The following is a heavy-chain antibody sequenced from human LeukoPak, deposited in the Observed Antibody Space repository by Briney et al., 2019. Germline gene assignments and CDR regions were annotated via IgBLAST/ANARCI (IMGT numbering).Heavy chain of an antibody. CDR2: IYYSGST. V-gene: IGHV4-59*01. D-gene: IGHD3-22*01. Sequence: SETLSLTCTVSGGSISSYYWSWIRQPPGKGLEWIGYIYYSGSTSYNPSLKSRVTISVDTSKNQFSLKLSSVTAADTAVYYCARAEYYYDSSGYYAAYYYVMDVWGQGTTVTVSS. J-gene: IGHJ6*02. CDR3: ARAEYYYDSSGYYAAYYYVMDV. CDR1: GGSISSYY.